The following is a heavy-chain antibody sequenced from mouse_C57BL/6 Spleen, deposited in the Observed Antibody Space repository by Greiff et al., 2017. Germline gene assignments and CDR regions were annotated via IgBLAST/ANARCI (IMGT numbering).Heavy chain of an antibody. CDR2: IDPSDSET. J-gene: IGHJ3*01. Sequence: VKLMESGAELVRPGSSVKLSCKASGYTFTSYWMHWVKQRPIQGLEWIGNIDPSDSETHYNQKFKDKATLTVDKSSSTAYMQLSSLTSEDSAVYYCARSGDGPFAYWGQGTLVTVSA. CDR3: ARSGDGPFAY. V-gene: IGHV1-52*01. CDR1: GYTFTSYW. D-gene: IGHD2-3*01.